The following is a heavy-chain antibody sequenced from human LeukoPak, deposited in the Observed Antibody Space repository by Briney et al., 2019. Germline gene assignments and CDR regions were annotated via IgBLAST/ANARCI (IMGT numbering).Heavy chain of an antibody. J-gene: IGHJ5*02. V-gene: IGHV4-39*01. D-gene: IGHD1-14*01. Sequence: SETLSLTCTLSGDSISSSGYCWGWIRQPPGKGLECVGVICYTGNTYYNPSLKSRVTISVDTSKNQFSLRLSSVTAADTAVYYCARHKPGIDWFDPWGQGTLVTVSS. CDR1: GDSISSSGYC. CDR3: ARHKPGIDWFDP. CDR2: ICYTGNT.